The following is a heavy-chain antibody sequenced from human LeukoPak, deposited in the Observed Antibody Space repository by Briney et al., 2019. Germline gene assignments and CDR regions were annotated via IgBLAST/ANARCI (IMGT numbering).Heavy chain of an antibody. J-gene: IGHJ4*02. CDR3: ARAFFFDS. CDR1: GFTFSDYY. Sequence: GGSLRLSCAASGFTFSDYYMSWIRQAPGRGLEFLSYISNSGITLYYADSMKGRFTISRDNTKSLLYLQIDGLRAEDTAVYYCARAFFFDSWGQGTLVTVSS. V-gene: IGHV3-11*04. D-gene: IGHD3-16*01. CDR2: ISNSGITL.